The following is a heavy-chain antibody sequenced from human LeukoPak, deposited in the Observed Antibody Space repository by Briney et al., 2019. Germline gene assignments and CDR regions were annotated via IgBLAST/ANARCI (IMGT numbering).Heavy chain of an antibody. V-gene: IGHV3-23*01. CDR2: ISGRDGST. CDR1: GFTFSSFA. D-gene: IGHD3-10*01. CDR3: ARSRGYGSDFDY. J-gene: IGHJ4*02. Sequence: GGSLRLSCAASGFTFSSFAMSWVRQAPGKGLEWVSAISGRDGSTYYADSVKGRFTISRDNPKNTLYLQMNSLRAEDTAVYYCARSRGYGSDFDYWGQGTLVTVSS.